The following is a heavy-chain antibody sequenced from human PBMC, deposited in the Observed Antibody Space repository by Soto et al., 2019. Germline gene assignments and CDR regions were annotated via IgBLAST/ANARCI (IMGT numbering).Heavy chain of an antibody. D-gene: IGHD6-19*01. J-gene: IGHJ5*02. Sequence: QVQLVQSGAEVKKPGASVKVSCKTSGYTFTSYDIHWVQQATGQGPEWMGWMNPYSGNTVYAQKFQGRIIMTRNTSRSTAYMELSSLRSEDTAVYFCARTRFGAVARTLGQGTLVTVSS. V-gene: IGHV1-8*01. CDR1: GYTFTSYD. CDR2: MNPYSGNT. CDR3: ARTRFGAVART.